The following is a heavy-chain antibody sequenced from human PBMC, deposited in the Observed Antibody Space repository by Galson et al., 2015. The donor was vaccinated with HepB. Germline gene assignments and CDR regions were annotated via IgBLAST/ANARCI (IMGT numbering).Heavy chain of an antibody. CDR1: GYTFTSYS. D-gene: IGHD3-3*01. V-gene: IGHV1-2*06. CDR2: INPDSGGT. CDR3: ARELPYYDFWSAYHNYYYNYMDV. J-gene: IGHJ6*03. Sequence: SVKVSCKASGYTFTSYSMHRVRQAPGQGLEWMGRINPDSGGTNYAQKFQGRVTMTRDTSISTAYMELSRLRSDDTAVYYYARELPYYDFWSAYHNYYYNYMDVWGKGTTVTVSS.